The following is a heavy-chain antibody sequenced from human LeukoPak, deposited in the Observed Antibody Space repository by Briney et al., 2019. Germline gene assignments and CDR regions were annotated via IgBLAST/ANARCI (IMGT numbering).Heavy chain of an antibody. CDR3: ARAAWRGSNSRDAFDI. CDR1: GGSISSGGDY. J-gene: IGHJ3*02. Sequence: SEALSLTCTVSGGSISSGGDYWSLIRQHPGKGLEWIGYIYYTGTTYYNPSLKSRLTISVDTSKNQFSLNLSSMTAADTAVYYCARAAWRGSNSRDAFDIWGQGTVVTVSS. CDR2: IYYTGTT. D-gene: IGHD4/OR15-4a*01. V-gene: IGHV4-31*03.